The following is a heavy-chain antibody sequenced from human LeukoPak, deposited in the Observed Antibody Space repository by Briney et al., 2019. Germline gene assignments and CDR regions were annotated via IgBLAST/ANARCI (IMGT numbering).Heavy chain of an antibody. CDR3: AKWPLASSSWYSNY. Sequence: GGSLRLSCAASGFTFSSYAMSWVRQAPGKGLEWVSAISGSGGSTYYADSVKGRFTISRDNSQNTLYLQMNSLRAEDTAVYYCAKWPLASSSWYSNYWGQGTLVTVSS. CDR2: ISGSGGST. CDR1: GFTFSSYA. V-gene: IGHV3-23*01. J-gene: IGHJ4*02. D-gene: IGHD6-13*01.